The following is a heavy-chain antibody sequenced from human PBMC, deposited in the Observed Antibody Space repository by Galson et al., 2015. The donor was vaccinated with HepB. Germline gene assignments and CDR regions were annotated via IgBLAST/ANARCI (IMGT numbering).Heavy chain of an antibody. Sequence: SLRLSCAASGFTFSNYAMNWVRQAPGKGLEWVSAISDSGGSTYYADSVKGRFTISRENSKNTLYLQMNSLRAEDMAVYYCVKNSILFAQTDSFDIWGQGTMVTVSS. CDR1: GFTFSNYA. V-gene: IGHV3-23*01. CDR2: ISDSGGST. CDR3: VKNSILFAQTDSFDI. J-gene: IGHJ3*02. D-gene: IGHD2-15*01.